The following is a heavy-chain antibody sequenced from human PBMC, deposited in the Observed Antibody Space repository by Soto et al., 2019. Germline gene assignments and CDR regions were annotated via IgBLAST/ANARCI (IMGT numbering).Heavy chain of an antibody. J-gene: IGHJ4*02. D-gene: IGHD4-4*01. CDR2: IYYSGST. V-gene: IGHV4-59*01. CDR3: TGGTVTTGSLDY. CDR1: GGSISRYY. Sequence: SETLSLTCTVSGGSISRYYWSWIRQPPGKGLEWIGYIYYSGSTNYNPSLKSRVTISVDTSKNQFSLKLSAVTAADTAVYYCTGGTVTTGSLDYWGQGTLVTVSS.